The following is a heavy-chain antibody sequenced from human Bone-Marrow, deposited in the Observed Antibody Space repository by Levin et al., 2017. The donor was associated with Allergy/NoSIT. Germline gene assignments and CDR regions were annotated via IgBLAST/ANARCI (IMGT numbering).Heavy chain of an antibody. D-gene: IGHD1-1*01. V-gene: IGHV3-23*01. Sequence: PGGSLRLSCVASGFTFSSYAMSWVRQAPGKGLEWVSTITGSGGSTYYADSVKGRFTISRDKSMNTMFLQLYSLRVEDTAVYYCAKDITATGTGSFFDYWGQGALVTVSS. CDR3: AKDITATGTGSFFDY. CDR1: GFTFSSYA. J-gene: IGHJ4*02. CDR2: ITGSGGST.